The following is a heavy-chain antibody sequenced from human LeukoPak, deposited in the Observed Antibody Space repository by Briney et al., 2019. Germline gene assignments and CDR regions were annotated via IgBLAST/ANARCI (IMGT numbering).Heavy chain of an antibody. CDR3: ARSSGYTYGSDY. D-gene: IGHD5-18*01. J-gene: IGHJ4*02. Sequence: SETLSLTCSVSGVSISSYYWSWIRQPPRRGLEWVGYIYFSGSINYNPSLKSRVTISADTSKNQLSLKLSSVTAADTAVYYCARSSGYTYGSDYWGQGTLVTVSS. CDR2: IYFSGSI. V-gene: IGHV4-59*08. CDR1: GVSISSYY.